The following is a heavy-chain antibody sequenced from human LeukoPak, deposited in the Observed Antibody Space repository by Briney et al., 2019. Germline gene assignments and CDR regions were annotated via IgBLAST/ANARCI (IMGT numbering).Heavy chain of an antibody. CDR1: GYSFTGYY. Sequence: ASVKVSCKASGYSFTGYYIHWVRQAPGQGLEWMGRINPNTGGTNFAQKCQGRVTMTRDTSITTTHMELSSLRSDDTAVYYCATVDQWLAYDYWGQGTLVTVSS. D-gene: IGHD6-19*01. CDR2: INPNTGGT. J-gene: IGHJ4*02. CDR3: ATVDQWLAYDY. V-gene: IGHV1-2*06.